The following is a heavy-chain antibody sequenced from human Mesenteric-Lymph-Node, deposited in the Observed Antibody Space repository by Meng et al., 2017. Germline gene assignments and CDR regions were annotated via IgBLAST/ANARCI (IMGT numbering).Heavy chain of an antibody. CDR2: IYYSGST. CDR1: GGSISSYY. CDR3: ARDPGTDYYGMNV. Sequence: SETLSLTCTVSGGSISSYYWSWIRQPPGKGLEWIGYIYYSGSTNYNPSLKSRVTISVDTSKNQFSLKLSSVTAADTAVYSCARDPGTDYYGMNVWGQGTTVTVSS. J-gene: IGHJ6*02. V-gene: IGHV4-59*01.